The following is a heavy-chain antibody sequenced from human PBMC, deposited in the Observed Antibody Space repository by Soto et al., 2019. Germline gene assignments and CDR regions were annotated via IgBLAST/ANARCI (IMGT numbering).Heavy chain of an antibody. Sequence: QVQLVESGGGVVQPGRSLRLSCAASGFTFSSYGMHWVRQAPGKGLEWVAVIWYDGSNKYYADSVKGRFTISRDNCQNPQYLEMNSLRAEDTAVYYCARGGHYLGRRAFDIWGQGTMVTGSS. CDR2: IWYDGSNK. D-gene: IGHD1-1*01. J-gene: IGHJ3*02. CDR3: ARGGHYLGRRAFDI. V-gene: IGHV3-33*01. CDR1: GFTFSSYG.